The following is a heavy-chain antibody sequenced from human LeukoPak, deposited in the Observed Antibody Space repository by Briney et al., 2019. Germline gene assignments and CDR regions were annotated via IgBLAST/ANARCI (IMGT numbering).Heavy chain of an antibody. CDR1: GGSISSYY. D-gene: IGHD5-12*01. Sequence: SETLSLTCTVSGGSISSYYWSWLRQPPGKGLEWIGYIYYSGSTYYNPSLKSRVTISVDTSKNQFSLKLTSVTAADTAVYYCARPKSGYDQAFDYWGQGTLVTVSS. J-gene: IGHJ4*02. V-gene: IGHV4-59*08. CDR3: ARPKSGYDQAFDY. CDR2: IYYSGST.